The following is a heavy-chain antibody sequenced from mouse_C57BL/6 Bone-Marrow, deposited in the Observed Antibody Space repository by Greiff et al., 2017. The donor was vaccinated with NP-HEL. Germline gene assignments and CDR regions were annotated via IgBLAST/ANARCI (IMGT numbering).Heavy chain of an antibody. CDR3: ARRLRGAFDV. D-gene: IGHD1-1*01. CDR2: IYPSDSET. CDR1: GYTFTSYW. V-gene: IGHV1-61*01. Sequence: VKLQQPGAELVRPGSSVKLSCKASGYTFTSYWMDWVKQRPGQGLEWIGNIYPSDSETHYNQKFKDKATLTVDKSSSTAYMQLSSLTSEDSAVYYCARRLRGAFDVWGTGTTVTVSS. J-gene: IGHJ1*03.